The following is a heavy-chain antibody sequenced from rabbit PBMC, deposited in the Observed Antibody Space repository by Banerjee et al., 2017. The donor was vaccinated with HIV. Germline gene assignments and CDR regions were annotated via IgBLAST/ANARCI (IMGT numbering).Heavy chain of an antibody. J-gene: IGHJ4*01. CDR2: INTSSGNT. CDR1: GFSFSNKYV. Sequence: QEQLEESGGDLVKPEGSLTLTCTASGFSFSNKYVMCWVRQAPGKGLEWIACINTSSGNTVYASWAKGRFTISKTSSTTVTLQMTSLTAADTATYFCAKDPYVGSGNYFNLWGPGTLVTVS. D-gene: IGHD4-2*01. V-gene: IGHV1S45*01. CDR3: AKDPYVGSGNYFNL.